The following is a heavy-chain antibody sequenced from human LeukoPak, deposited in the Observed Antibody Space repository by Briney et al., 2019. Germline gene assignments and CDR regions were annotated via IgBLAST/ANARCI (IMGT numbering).Heavy chain of an antibody. CDR2: IYPGDSDT. CDR3: ARRVAVAGSGVRAFDI. Sequence: GESLKISCKGSGYSFTSYWIGWVRQMPGKGLEGMGIIYPGDSDTRYSPSFQGQVTISADKSISTAYLQWSSLKASDTAMYYCARRVAVAGSGVRAFDIWGQGTMVTVSS. J-gene: IGHJ3*02. V-gene: IGHV5-51*01. D-gene: IGHD6-19*01. CDR1: GYSFTSYW.